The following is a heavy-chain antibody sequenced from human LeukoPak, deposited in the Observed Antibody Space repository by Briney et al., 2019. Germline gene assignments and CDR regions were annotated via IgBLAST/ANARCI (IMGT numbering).Heavy chain of an antibody. D-gene: IGHD3-3*01. V-gene: IGHV4-59*08. J-gene: IGHJ5*02. CDR1: GGPISSYY. Sequence: SETLSPTCTVSGGPISSYYWSWIRQPPGKGLEWIGYIYYSGSTNYNPSLKSRVTISVDTSKNQFSLKLSSVTAADTAVYYCARQSIFGVVPSNWFDPWGQGTLVTVSS. CDR2: IYYSGST. CDR3: ARQSIFGVVPSNWFDP.